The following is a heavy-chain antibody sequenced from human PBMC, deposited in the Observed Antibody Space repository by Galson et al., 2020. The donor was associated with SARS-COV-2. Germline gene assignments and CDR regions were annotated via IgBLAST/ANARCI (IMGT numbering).Heavy chain of an antibody. CDR2: INHSGST. D-gene: IGHD3-22*01. CDR3: ARELRYYYDSSGPGAFDI. Sequence: QWYQRETNSSETLSLTCAVYGGSFSGYYWSWIRQPPGKGLEWIGEINHSGSTNYNPSLKSRVTISVDTSKNQFSLKLSSVTAADTAVYYCARELRYYYDSSGPGAFDIWGQGTMVTVSS. CDR1: GGSFSGYY. J-gene: IGHJ3*02. V-gene: IGHV4-34*01.